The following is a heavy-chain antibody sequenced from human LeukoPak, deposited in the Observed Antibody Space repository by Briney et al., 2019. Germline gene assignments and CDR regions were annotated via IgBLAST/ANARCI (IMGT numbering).Heavy chain of an antibody. CDR3: ARWSTTPDTEAGDY. Sequence: GGSLRLSCAASGFTFSSYAMTWVRQAPGKGLEWVSAIGGGDLNTHYADSVKGRFTISRDNAKNTVYLQMNNLRAEDTAVYFCARWSTTPDTEAGDYWGQGTLVTVSS. V-gene: IGHV3-23*01. CDR1: GFTFSSYA. CDR2: IGGGDLNT. D-gene: IGHD1/OR15-1a*01. J-gene: IGHJ4*02.